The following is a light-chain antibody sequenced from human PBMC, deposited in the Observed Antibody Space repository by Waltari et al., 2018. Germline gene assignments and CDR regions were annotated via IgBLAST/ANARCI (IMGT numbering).Light chain of an antibody. CDR3: GTWDSSLSGAV. Sequence: QSVLTQPPSVSAAPGPRVTISCSGGRSHIGNNYSPWYRQFPGTAPKLLIYEDNERPSGVPGRFSGSKSGTSATLDITGLQAGDEADYYCGTWDSSLSGAVFGGGTHLTVL. CDR2: EDN. V-gene: IGLV1-51*02. CDR1: RSHIGNNY. J-gene: IGLJ7*01.